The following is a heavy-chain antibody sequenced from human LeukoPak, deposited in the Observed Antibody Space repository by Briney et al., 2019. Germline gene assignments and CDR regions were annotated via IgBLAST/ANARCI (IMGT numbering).Heavy chain of an antibody. D-gene: IGHD5-12*01. J-gene: IGHJ4*02. Sequence: SETLSLTCAVYGGSFIGYYWSWIRQPPGKGLEWIGEINHSGSTNYNPSLKSRVTISVDTSKNQLSLKLSSVTAADTAVYYCARGSLQLWYGYWGQGTLVTVSS. V-gene: IGHV4-34*01. CDR3: ARGSLQLWYGY. CDR2: INHSGST. CDR1: GGSFIGYY.